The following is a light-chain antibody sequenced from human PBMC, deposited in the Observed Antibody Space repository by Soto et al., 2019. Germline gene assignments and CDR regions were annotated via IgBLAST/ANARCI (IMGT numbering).Light chain of an antibody. V-gene: IGLV7-43*01. J-gene: IGLJ3*02. CDR3: LLYYGGAWV. Sequence: QTVVTQEPSLTVSPGGTVTLTGASSTGAVTSGYFPGWFQQKPGQAPRALIYGASNKQSWTPARFSGSLLGGKAALTLSGVQPEDEAEYYCLLYYGGAWVFGGGTKLTGL. CDR1: TGAVTSGYF. CDR2: GAS.